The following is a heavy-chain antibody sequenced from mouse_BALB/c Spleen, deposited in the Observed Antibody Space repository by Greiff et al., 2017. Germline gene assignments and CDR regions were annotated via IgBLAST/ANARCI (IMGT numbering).Heavy chain of an antibody. D-gene: IGHD3-1*01. V-gene: IGHV14-4*02. Sequence: VQLQQSGAELVRSGASVKLSCTASGFNIKDYYMHWVKQRPEQGLEWIGWIDPENGDTEYAPKFQGKATMTADTSSNTAYLQLSSLTSEDTAVYYCKAWGSSGYGGFAYRGQGTLGTGSA. CDR1: GFNIKDYY. CDR2: IDPENGDT. J-gene: IGHJ3*01. CDR3: KAWGSSGYGGFAY.